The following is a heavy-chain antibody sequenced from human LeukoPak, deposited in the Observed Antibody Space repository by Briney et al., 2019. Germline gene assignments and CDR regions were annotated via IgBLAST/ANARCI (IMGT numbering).Heavy chain of an antibody. Sequence: PGGSLRLSCAASGVTFSSYAMSWVRQAPGQGLEWVAVISYDGSNKYYADSVKGRFTISRDNSKNTLYLQMNSLRAEDTAVYYCAKDEMATMAGAFDIWGQGTMVTVSS. V-gene: IGHV3-30*18. CDR1: GVTFSSYA. CDR2: ISYDGSNK. J-gene: IGHJ3*02. D-gene: IGHD5-24*01. CDR3: AKDEMATMAGAFDI.